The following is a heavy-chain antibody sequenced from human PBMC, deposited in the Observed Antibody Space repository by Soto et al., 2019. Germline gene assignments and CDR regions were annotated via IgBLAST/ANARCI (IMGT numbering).Heavy chain of an antibody. CDR1: GGSFSGYY. J-gene: IGHJ6*02. Sequence: PSETLSLTCAVDGGSFSGYYWSWIRQPPGKGLEWIGYIYYSGSTNYNPSLKSRVTISVDTSKNQFSLKLSSVTAADTAVYYCARHDPTTTVTPGMDVWGQGTTVTV. D-gene: IGHD4-4*01. V-gene: IGHV4-59*01. CDR3: ARHDPTTTVTPGMDV. CDR2: IYYSGST.